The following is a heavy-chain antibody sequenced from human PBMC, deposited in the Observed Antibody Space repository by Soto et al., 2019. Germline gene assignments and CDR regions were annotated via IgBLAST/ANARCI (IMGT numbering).Heavy chain of an antibody. Sequence: LQLQESGPGLVKPSETLSLTCTVSGGSISSSSYYWGWIRQPPGKGLEWIGSIFISGSTYYNPSLKSRLTISVDTSKNQFSLKLSSVTAADTALYYCARQAMVRGLTGWFDPWGQGTLVTVSS. J-gene: IGHJ5*02. V-gene: IGHV4-39*01. CDR3: ARQAMVRGLTGWFDP. CDR2: IFISGST. D-gene: IGHD3-10*01. CDR1: GGSISSSSYY.